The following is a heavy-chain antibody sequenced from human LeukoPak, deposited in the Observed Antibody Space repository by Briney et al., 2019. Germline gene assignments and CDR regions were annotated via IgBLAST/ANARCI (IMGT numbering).Heavy chain of an antibody. J-gene: IGHJ4*02. Sequence: PGGSLRLSCAASGFTFSTFGMRWVRQAPGKGLEWVSAIDSSTTRIYYANSVRGRFTISRDNAKNSLDLQMNSLRAEDTAVYYCVRGGTYCDSTCKGADYWGQGTLVAVSA. CDR3: VRGGTYCDSTCKGADY. V-gene: IGHV3-21*01. CDR1: GFTFSTFG. CDR2: IDSSTTRI. D-gene: IGHD2/OR15-2a*01.